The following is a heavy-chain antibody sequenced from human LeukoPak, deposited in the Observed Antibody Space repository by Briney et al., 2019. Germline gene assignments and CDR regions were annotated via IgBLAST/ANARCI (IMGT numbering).Heavy chain of an antibody. Sequence: GGSLRLSCAASGFTFSSYAMSWVRQAPGKGLEWVSAISGSGGSTYYEDSVKGRFTISRDNSKNTLYLQMNSLRAEDTAVYYCAKDHYSSSWYNVDDWGQGTLVTVSS. CDR3: AKDHYSSSWYNVDD. V-gene: IGHV3-23*01. CDR1: GFTFSSYA. D-gene: IGHD6-13*01. J-gene: IGHJ4*02. CDR2: ISGSGGST.